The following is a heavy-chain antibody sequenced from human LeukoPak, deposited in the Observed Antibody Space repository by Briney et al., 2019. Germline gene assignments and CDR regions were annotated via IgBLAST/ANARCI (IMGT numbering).Heavy chain of an antibody. V-gene: IGHV3-23*01. CDR3: AKEIFNWLRNHYYGVDV. CDR1: GFTFSTYA. J-gene: IGHJ6*02. Sequence: GGSLRLSCAASGFTFSTYAMSWVRQAPGKGLEWVSAVSSSGGSTYYADSVKGRFTFSRDNSKNMLYLQMNSLRAEDTAVYYCAKEIFNWLRNHYYGVDVWGQGTTVTVSS. CDR2: VSSSGGST. D-gene: IGHD3-3*01.